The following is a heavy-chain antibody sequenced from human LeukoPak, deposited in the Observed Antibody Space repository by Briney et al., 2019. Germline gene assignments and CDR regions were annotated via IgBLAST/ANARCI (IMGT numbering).Heavy chain of an antibody. V-gene: IGHV3-23*01. Sequence: GGSLRLSCAASGFTFSSYAMSWVRQAPGKGLEWVSAISGSGGSTYYADSVKGRSTISRDNSKNTLYLQMNSLRAEDTAVYYCAKGGQWELLRAPFDYWGQGTLVTVSS. CDR1: GFTFSSYA. D-gene: IGHD1-26*01. CDR3: AKGGQWELLRAPFDY. CDR2: ISGSGGST. J-gene: IGHJ4*02.